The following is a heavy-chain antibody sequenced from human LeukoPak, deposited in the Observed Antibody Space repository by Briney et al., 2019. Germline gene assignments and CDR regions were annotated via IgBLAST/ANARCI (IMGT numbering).Heavy chain of an antibody. CDR1: EYTFTSYY. CDR2: INPNSGGT. CDR3: ATYGSWNYAYY. V-gene: IGHV1-2*02. D-gene: IGHD1-7*01. Sequence: ASVKVSCKASEYTFTSYYMHWVRQAPGQGLEWMGWINPNSGGTSYAQKFQDRVTMTRDTSISTAYMELSRLRSDDTAIYYCATYGSWNYAYYWGQGTLVTVSS. J-gene: IGHJ4*02.